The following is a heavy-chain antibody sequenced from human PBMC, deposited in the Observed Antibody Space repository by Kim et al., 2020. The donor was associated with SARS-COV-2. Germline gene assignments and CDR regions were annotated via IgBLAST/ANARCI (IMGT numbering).Heavy chain of an antibody. CDR3: AKDGVCGGSGSCFDY. CDR1: GFTFSSYG. Sequence: WGSLRLSCAASGFTFSSYGMHWVRQAPGKGLEWVAVISYDGSNKYYADSVKGRFTISRDNSKNTLYLQMNSLRAEDTAVYYCAKDGVCGGSGSCFDYWGQGTLVTVSS. V-gene: IGHV3-30*18. D-gene: IGHD3-10*01. CDR2: ISYDGSNK. J-gene: IGHJ4*02.